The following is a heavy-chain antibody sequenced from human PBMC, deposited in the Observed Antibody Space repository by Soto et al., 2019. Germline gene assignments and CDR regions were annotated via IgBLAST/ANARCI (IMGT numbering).Heavy chain of an antibody. CDR1: GGSISSGNYY. J-gene: IGHJ5*01. D-gene: IGHD3-10*01. CDR3: ARYYVSGSYFDS. V-gene: IGHV4-30-4*01. Sequence: PSETLSLTCTVSGGSISSGNYYWSWIRQPPGKGLEWIGFISYSGSTYYNASLKSRFNISVDTSKNQFSLNLNSVTAADTAVYYCARYYVSGSYFDSWGQGTLVTVSS. CDR2: ISYSGST.